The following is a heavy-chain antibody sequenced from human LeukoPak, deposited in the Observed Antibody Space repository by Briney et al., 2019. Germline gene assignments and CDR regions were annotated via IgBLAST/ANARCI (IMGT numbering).Heavy chain of an antibody. V-gene: IGHV3-74*01. J-gene: IGHJ3*02. CDR2: INTDGSST. CDR3: ARDSAVEYSSSSEAFDI. CDR1: ESTFSNYW. D-gene: IGHD6-6*01. Sequence: GGSLRLSCAASESTFSNYWMYWVRQVPGKGLVWVSRINTDGSSTSYADSVKGRFTISRDNAKNTLYLQMNSLRAEDTAVYYCARDSAVEYSSSSEAFDIWGQGTMVSVSS.